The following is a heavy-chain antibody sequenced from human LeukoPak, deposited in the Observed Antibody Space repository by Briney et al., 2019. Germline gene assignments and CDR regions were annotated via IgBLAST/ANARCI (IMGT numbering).Heavy chain of an antibody. V-gene: IGHV4-59*12. CDR1: SGSISNYY. J-gene: IGHJ4*02. CDR3: ARNRRDGYNRVLYYFAY. D-gene: IGHD5-24*01. Sequence: SETLSLTCTVSSGSISNYYWSWIRQPPGKGLEWIGYIYYSGSTNYNPSLNSRVNISVDTSKNQFSLKLSSVTAADTAVYYCARNRRDGYNRVLYYFAYWGQGTLVTVSS. CDR2: IYYSGST.